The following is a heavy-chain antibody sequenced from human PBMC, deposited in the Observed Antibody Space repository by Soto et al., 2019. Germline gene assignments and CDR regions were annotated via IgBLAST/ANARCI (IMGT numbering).Heavy chain of an antibody. CDR2: VSYDGSIE. D-gene: IGHD3-16*01. CDR3: AKDLYYYDFSLDDS. J-gene: IGHJ5*02. CDR1: GFTFSSYA. Sequence: GGSLRLSCTGSGFTFSSYAMHWVRLAPGKGLEWVAVVSYDGSIENYADSVRGRFTISRDNSKNTVLLQMNSLRVEDTAVYYCAKDLYYYDFSLDDSWGQGAPVTVSS. V-gene: IGHV3-30*04.